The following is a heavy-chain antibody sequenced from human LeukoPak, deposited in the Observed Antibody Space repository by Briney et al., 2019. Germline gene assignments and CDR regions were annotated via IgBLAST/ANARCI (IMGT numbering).Heavy chain of an antibody. CDR3: ARGTYYYDSSGYYLYYFDY. J-gene: IGHJ4*02. CDR2: INPSGGST. D-gene: IGHD3-22*01. Sequence: ASVTVSCKASGYTFTSYYMHWVRQAPGQGLEWMGIINPSGGSTRYAQKFQGRVTMTRDTSTSTVYMELSSLRSEDTAVYYCARGTYYYDSSGYYLYYFDYWGQGTLVTVSS. V-gene: IGHV1-46*01. CDR1: GYTFTSYY.